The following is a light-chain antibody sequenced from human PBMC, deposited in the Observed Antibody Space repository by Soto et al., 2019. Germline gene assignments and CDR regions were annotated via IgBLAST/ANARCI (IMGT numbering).Light chain of an antibody. J-gene: IGLJ2*01. V-gene: IGLV2-8*01. CDR2: DVS. CDR3: SSYAGFNKVL. Sequence: QSVLTQPPSVSAAPGQKVTISCSGNSSKIGNNYVSWYQQFPGKAPKLTLYDVSKRPSGVPDRFSGSKSGNTASLTVSGLQAEDEADYYCSSYAGFNKVLFGGGTKLTVL. CDR1: SSKIGNNY.